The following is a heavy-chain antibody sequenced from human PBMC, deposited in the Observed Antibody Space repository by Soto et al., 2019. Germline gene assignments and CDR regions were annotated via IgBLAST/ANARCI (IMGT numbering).Heavy chain of an antibody. Sequence: ASLKVACNASGYSFSTHAMHWRRQAPGQGLEWVGWINSVNDHTIYSEKFQGRVTITSDTSATTAYMELSSLTSEDTAIYYCARNILGGTTDYWGQGTLVTVSS. CDR1: GYSFSTHA. CDR2: INSVNDHT. CDR3: ARNILGGTTDY. J-gene: IGHJ4*02. V-gene: IGHV1-3*01. D-gene: IGHD1-7*01.